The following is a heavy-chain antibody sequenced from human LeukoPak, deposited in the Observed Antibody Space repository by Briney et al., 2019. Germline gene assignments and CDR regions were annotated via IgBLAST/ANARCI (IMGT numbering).Heavy chain of an antibody. J-gene: IGHJ4*02. CDR3: AKDQSQQLVTFDY. Sequence: PGGSLRLSCAASGFTFSSYGMHWVRQAPGKGLEWVAVISYDGSNKYYADSVKGRFTISRDNSKNTLYLQMNSLRAEDTALYYCAKDQSQQLVTFDYWGQGTLVTVSS. CDR1: GFTFSSYG. V-gene: IGHV3-30*18. CDR2: ISYDGSNK. D-gene: IGHD6-13*01.